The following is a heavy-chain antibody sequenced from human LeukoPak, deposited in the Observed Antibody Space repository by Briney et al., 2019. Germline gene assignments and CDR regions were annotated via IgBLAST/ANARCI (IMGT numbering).Heavy chain of an antibody. J-gene: IGHJ4*02. CDR3: ARHGYSGSYFDY. CDR2: IYYSGST. V-gene: IGHV4-59*08. D-gene: IGHD1-26*01. CDR1: GGSISSYY. Sequence: RSSETLSLTCTVSGGSISSYYWSWIRQPPGKGLEWIGYIYYSGSTNYNPSLKSRVTISVDTSKNQFSLKLSSVTAADTAVYYCARHGYSGSYFDYWGQGTLVTVSS.